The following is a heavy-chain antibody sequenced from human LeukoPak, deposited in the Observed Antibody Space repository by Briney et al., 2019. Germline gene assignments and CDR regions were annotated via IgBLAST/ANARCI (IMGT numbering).Heavy chain of an antibody. Sequence: SQTLSLTCAISGDSVSSNSVTWNWIRQSPSRGLEWLGRTYYRSTWYNDYAVSVRGRITVNPDTSNNQFSLHLNYVTPEDTAVYYCARRLTQYDCFDPWGQGILVTVSS. J-gene: IGHJ5*02. D-gene: IGHD2-2*01. CDR1: GDSVSSNSVT. V-gene: IGHV6-1*01. CDR2: TYYRSTWYN. CDR3: ARRLTQYDCFDP.